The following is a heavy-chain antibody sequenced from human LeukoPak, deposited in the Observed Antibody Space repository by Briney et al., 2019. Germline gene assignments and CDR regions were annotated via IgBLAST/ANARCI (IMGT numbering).Heavy chain of an antibody. CDR1: GFSFSSYA. CDR2: MSYDGSNK. CDR3: ARGQQWAYAYTPDH. Sequence: GGSLRLSCAASGFSFSSYAMHWVRQAPGKGLEWLAVMSYDGSNKYYADSVKGRFTISRDNSRNNLYLQMNSLRPEDTAVYYCARGQQWAYAYTPDHWGRGTLVTVSS. V-gene: IGHV3-30-3*01. D-gene: IGHD3-16*01. J-gene: IGHJ4*02.